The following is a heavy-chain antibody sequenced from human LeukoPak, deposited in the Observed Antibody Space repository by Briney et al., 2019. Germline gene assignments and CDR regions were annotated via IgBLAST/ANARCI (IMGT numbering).Heavy chain of an antibody. Sequence: KTSETLSLTCTVSGGSISSYYWSWIRQPPGKGLEWIGYIYYSGSTNYNPSLKSRVTISVDTSKNQFSLKLSSVTAADTAVYYCARGTQIVVLPASPPAPWFDPWGQGTLVTVSS. CDR3: ARGTQIVVLPASPPAPWFDP. J-gene: IGHJ5*02. D-gene: IGHD2-2*01. CDR1: GGSISSYY. CDR2: IYYSGST. V-gene: IGHV4-59*01.